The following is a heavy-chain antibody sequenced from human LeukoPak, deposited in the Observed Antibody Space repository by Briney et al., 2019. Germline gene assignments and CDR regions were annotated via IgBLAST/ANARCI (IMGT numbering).Heavy chain of an antibody. J-gene: IGHJ4*02. V-gene: IGHV3-74*01. CDR1: GFTFSNYW. D-gene: IGHD1-14*01. CDR2: ISPDGKDT. Sequence: GGSLRLSCAASGFTFSNYWIYWVRQVPGKGLVWVSRISPDGKDTSHADSVKGRFTISRDNAKNTLYLQMNSLRAEDTAVYYCAKPAKTDYADYWGQGTLVTVSS. CDR3: AKPAKTDYADY.